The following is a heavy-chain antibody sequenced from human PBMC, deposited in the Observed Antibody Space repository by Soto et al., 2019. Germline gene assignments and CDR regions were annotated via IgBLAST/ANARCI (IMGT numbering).Heavy chain of an antibody. CDR3: AKEDYDILTGYYSYYYYYGMDV. Sequence: GGSLRLSFAASGFTFSSYAMSWVRQAPGKGLEWDSAISGSGGSTYYADSVKGRFTISRDNSKNTLYLQMNSLRAEDTAVYYCAKEDYDILTGYYSYYYYYGMDVWGRGTTVTVSS. V-gene: IGHV3-23*01. J-gene: IGHJ6*02. D-gene: IGHD3-9*01. CDR1: GFTFSSYA. CDR2: ISGSGGST.